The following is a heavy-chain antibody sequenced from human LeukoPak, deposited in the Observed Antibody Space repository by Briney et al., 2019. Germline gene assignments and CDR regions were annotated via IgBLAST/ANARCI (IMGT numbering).Heavy chain of an antibody. CDR1: GFTFSSYG. CDR3: AKRAYCSSTSCPADY. J-gene: IGHJ4*02. D-gene: IGHD2-2*01. V-gene: IGHV3-30*02. CDR2: IRYDGSNK. Sequence: GGSLRLSCAASGFTFSSYGMHWVRQAPGKGLEWVAFIRYDGSNKYYADSVKGRFTISRDNSKNTLYLQMNSLRAEDTAVYYCAKRAYCSSTSCPADYWGQGTLVTVSS.